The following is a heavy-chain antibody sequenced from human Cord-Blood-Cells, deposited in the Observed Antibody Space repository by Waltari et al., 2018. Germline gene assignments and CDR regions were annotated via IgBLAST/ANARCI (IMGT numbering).Heavy chain of an antibody. V-gene: IGHV4-59*08. Sequence: QVQLQESGPGLVKPSETLSLTCTVSGGSISSYYLSWIRQPPGKGLEWIGYIYYSGSTNYNPSLKSRVTISVDTSKNQFSLKLSSVTAADTAVYYCASLDYYDSSGYLTPGEDAFDIWGQGTMVTVSS. CDR2: IYYSGST. CDR1: GGSISSYY. CDR3: ASLDYYDSSGYLTPGEDAFDI. D-gene: IGHD3-22*01. J-gene: IGHJ3*02.